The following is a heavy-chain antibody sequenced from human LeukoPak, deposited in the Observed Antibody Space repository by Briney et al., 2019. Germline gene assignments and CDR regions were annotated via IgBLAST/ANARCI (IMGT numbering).Heavy chain of an antibody. J-gene: IGHJ4*02. Sequence: SETLSLTCTVSGGSINNYYWSWIRQTPEKGLEWIAYTYYTGSTNCNPSLKSRVTISVDTSKNNFSLKVFSVTAADTAVYYCARHSNSWYVSFDYWGQGALVTVSS. V-gene: IGHV4-59*01. D-gene: IGHD6-13*01. CDR1: GGSINNYY. CDR3: ARHSNSWYVSFDY. CDR2: TYYTGST.